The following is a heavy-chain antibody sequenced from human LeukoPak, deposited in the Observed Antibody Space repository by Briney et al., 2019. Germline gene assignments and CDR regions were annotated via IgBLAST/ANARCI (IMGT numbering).Heavy chain of an antibody. CDR1: GFTFGNYA. V-gene: IGHV3-7*03. CDR3: ARKRPNYFDY. J-gene: IGHJ4*02. Sequence: GGSLRLSCAASGFTFGNYAMSWVRQAPGKGPEWVANINLDGSQKYYVDSVKGRFTISRDNAENSLYLQMNSLRAEDTALYYCARKRPNYFDYWGQGTLVTVSS. CDR2: INLDGSQK.